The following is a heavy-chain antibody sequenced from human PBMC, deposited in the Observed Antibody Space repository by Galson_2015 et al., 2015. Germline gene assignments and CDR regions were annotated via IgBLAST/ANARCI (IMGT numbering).Heavy chain of an antibody. V-gene: IGHV5-51*01. CDR3: ARQYRNFDY. Sequence: SGAEVKKPGESLKLSCKGSGYSFNSYWIGWVRQMPGKGLEWMGIFNPGDSDATYSPSFQGQVTISVDRSISTAYLQWSSLKASDTAMYYCARQYRNFDYWGQGTLVTVSS. CDR1: GYSFNSYW. CDR2: FNPGDSDA. D-gene: IGHD1-26*01. J-gene: IGHJ4*02.